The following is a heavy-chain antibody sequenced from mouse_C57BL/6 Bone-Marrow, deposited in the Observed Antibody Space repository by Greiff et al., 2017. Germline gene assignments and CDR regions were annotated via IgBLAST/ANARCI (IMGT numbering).Heavy chain of an antibody. J-gene: IGHJ1*03. Sequence: QVQLQQSGAELVKPGASVKLSCKASGYTFTSYWMHWVKQRPGQGLEWIGMIHPNSGSTNYNEKFKSKATLTVDKSSSTAYMQLSSLTSEDSAVYYCARCDYAGYFDVWGTGTTVTVSS. CDR1: GYTFTSYW. CDR2: IHPNSGST. D-gene: IGHD1-1*01. CDR3: ARCDYAGYFDV. V-gene: IGHV1-64*01.